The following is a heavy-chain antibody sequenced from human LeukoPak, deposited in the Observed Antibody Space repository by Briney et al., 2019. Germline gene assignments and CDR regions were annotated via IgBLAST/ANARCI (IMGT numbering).Heavy chain of an antibody. CDR1: GYSFTSYW. Sequence: GESLKIPCQGSGYSFTSYWIGWVRQMPGKGLEWMGIIYPGDSDTRYSPSFQGQVTISADKSISTAYLQWSSLKASDTAMYYCARSYYDFWSGYRDYYYYGMDVWGQGTTVTVSS. D-gene: IGHD3-3*01. CDR3: ARSYYDFWSGYRDYYYYGMDV. CDR2: IYPGDSDT. V-gene: IGHV5-51*01. J-gene: IGHJ6*02.